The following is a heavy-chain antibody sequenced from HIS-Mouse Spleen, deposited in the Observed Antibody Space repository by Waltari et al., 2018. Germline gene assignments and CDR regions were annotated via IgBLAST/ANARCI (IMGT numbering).Heavy chain of an antibody. V-gene: IGHV3-53*01. CDR2: ISSRGRP. Sequence: EVQLVESGGGLIQPGGSLRLSCAASGFTVSGNYMSWVRQAPGKGLWLSSRISSRGRPYNAEAGKGRFTMSGANSKNTRYLQMNSLGAEDTAVYYCARGGLAAAGWYFDLWGRGTLVTVSS. D-gene: IGHD6-13*01. CDR1: GFTVSGNY. CDR3: ARGGLAAAGWYFDL. J-gene: IGHJ2*01.